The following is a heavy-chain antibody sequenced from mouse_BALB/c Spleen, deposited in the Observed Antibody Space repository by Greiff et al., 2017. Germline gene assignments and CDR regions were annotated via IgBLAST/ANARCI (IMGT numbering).Heavy chain of an antibody. CDR2: INPSTGYT. Sequence: VQLVESGAELAKPGASVKMSCKASGYTFTSYWMHWVKQRPGQGLEWIGYINPSTGYTEYNQKFKDKATLTADKSSSTAYMQLSSLTSEDSAVYYCASDSSGPFYAMDYWGQGTSVTVSS. D-gene: IGHD3-2*01. V-gene: IGHV1-7*01. CDR3: ASDSSGPFYAMDY. CDR1: GYTFTSYW. J-gene: IGHJ4*01.